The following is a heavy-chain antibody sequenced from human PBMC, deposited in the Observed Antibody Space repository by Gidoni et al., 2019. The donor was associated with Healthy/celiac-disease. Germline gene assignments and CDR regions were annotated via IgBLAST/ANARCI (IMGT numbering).Heavy chain of an antibody. CDR2: IYYSGST. D-gene: IGHD3-10*01. CDR1: GGSISSYY. V-gene: IGHV4-59*01. J-gene: IGHJ3*02. CDR3: ARDLVRFGDDAFDI. Sequence: QVQLPESGPALVKPSETLSLTCPVSGGSISSYYWSWIRQPPGKGLEWIGYIYYSGSTNYNPSLKSRVAISVDTSKNQFSLKLSSVTAADTAVYYCARDLVRFGDDAFDIWGQGTMVTVSS.